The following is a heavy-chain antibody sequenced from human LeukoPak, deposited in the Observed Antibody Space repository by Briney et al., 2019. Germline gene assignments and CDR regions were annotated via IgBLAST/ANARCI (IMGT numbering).Heavy chain of an antibody. J-gene: IGHJ6*03. CDR2: IYYSGST. CDR1: CRSISDYY. Sequence: SDTLSLTYTVSCRSISDYYWNWIRQPPEKGLEWSVYIYYSGSTTYNPSLKSRVTISVDTAKNQFSLKLRSVTAADTAVYYCARGDFCSKSNCYLRPMDVWGKGTTVTVSS. D-gene: IGHD3-3*01. CDR3: ARGDFCSKSNCYLRPMDV. V-gene: IGHV4-59*07.